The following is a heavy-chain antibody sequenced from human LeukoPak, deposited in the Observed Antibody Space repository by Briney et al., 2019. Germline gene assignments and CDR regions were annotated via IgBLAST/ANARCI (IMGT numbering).Heavy chain of an antibody. CDR3: ARVEIVVVITFSNALDY. D-gene: IGHD3-22*01. J-gene: IGHJ4*02. Sequence: GGSLRLSCVASGFTISNYWMTWVRQAPGKGLEWVSYISSSGSTIYYADSVKGRFTISRDNAKNSLYLQMNSLRAEDTAVYYCARVEIVVVITFSNALDYWGQGTLVTVSS. CDR1: GFTISNYW. V-gene: IGHV3-11*01. CDR2: ISSSGSTI.